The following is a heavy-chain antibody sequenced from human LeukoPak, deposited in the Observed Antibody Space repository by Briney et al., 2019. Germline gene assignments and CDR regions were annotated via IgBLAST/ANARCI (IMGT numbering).Heavy chain of an antibody. CDR3: AKKGQADDYGKPD. Sequence: PGGSLRLSCAASGFTFSNYWMSWVRQAPGKGLECVAAISRGVGSTYYADSVKGRFTISRDNSKNTLYLQMNNLRADDTAVYYCAKKGQADDYGKPDWGQGTLVTVSS. V-gene: IGHV3-23*01. D-gene: IGHD4-17*01. J-gene: IGHJ4*02. CDR1: GFTFSNYW. CDR2: ISRGVGST.